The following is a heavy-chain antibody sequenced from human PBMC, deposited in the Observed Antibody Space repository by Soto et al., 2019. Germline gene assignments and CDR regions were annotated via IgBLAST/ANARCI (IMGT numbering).Heavy chain of an antibody. Sequence: ASVRVSCKASGYSFTSYYIHWVRQAPGQGLEWMGIINPSGGSTTYAQKFQGRVTMTRDTSTSTVYMELSSLRSEDTAVYYCARGTPVWFDPWGQGTLVTVS. J-gene: IGHJ5*02. CDR3: ARGTPVWFDP. CDR2: INPSGGST. V-gene: IGHV1-46*01. D-gene: IGHD3-10*01. CDR1: GYSFTSYY.